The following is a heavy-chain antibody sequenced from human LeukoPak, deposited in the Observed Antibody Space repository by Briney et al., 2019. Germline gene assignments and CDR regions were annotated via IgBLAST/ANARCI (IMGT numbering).Heavy chain of an antibody. CDR3: ARHVVAVGFDY. CDR1: GFTFDDYA. D-gene: IGHD3-22*01. CDR2: ISWNSGSI. J-gene: IGHJ4*02. V-gene: IGHV3-9*01. Sequence: GGSLRLSCAASGFTFDDYAMHWVRQAPGKGLEWVSGISWNSGSIGYADSVKGRFTISRDNAKNSLCLQMNSLRAEDTAVYYCARHVVAVGFDYWGQGTLVTVSS.